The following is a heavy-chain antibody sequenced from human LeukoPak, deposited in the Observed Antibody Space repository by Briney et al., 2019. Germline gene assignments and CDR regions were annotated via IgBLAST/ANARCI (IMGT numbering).Heavy chain of an antibody. CDR3: ARKGVADTDTSWFDP. CDR1: GYTFTGYY. CDR2: INPNSGGT. Sequence: GALVKVSCKASGYTFTGYYMHWVRQAPGQGLEWMGWINPNSGGTNYAQKFQGRVTMTRDTSISTAYMELSRLRSDDTAVYYCARKGVADTDTSWFDPWGQGTLVTVSS. J-gene: IGHJ5*02. D-gene: IGHD2-15*01. V-gene: IGHV1-2*02.